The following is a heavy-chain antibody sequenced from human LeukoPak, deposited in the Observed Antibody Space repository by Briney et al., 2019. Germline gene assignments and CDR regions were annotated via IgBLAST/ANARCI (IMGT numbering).Heavy chain of an antibody. V-gene: IGHV3-23*01. J-gene: IGHJ4*02. CDR2: ISGSGGST. CDR3: AKDITAHCGGDCHSPFDY. CDR1: GFTFSSYA. Sequence: AGGSLRLSCAASGFTFSSYAMSWVRQAPGKGLEWVSAISGSGGSTYYADSVKGRFTISRDNSKNTLYLQMNSLRAEDTAVYYCAKDITAHCGGDCHSPFDYWGQGTLVTVSS. D-gene: IGHD2-21*02.